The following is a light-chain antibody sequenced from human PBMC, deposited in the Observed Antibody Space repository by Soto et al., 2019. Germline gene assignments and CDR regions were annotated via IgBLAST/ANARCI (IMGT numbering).Light chain of an antibody. Sequence: QSVLTQPASVSGSPGQSITISCTGTSNDVGGYNYVSWCQQHPGKAPKLMIYEVSNRPSGVSNRFSGSKSGNTASLTISGLQAEDEADYYCSSYTITNTYAFGTGTKVTVL. V-gene: IGLV2-14*01. CDR1: SNDVGGYNY. CDR2: EVS. J-gene: IGLJ1*01. CDR3: SSYTITNTYA.